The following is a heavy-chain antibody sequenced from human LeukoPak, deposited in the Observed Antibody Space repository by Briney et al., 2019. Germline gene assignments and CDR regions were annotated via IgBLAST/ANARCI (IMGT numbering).Heavy chain of an antibody. J-gene: IGHJ4*02. CDR2: ISGGGAGT. CDR3: ARDQYDTWSRRGNFDS. Sequence: GGSLRLSCAASGLSFSFYAMSWVRQAPGKGLEWVSSISGGGAGTYYADSVRGRFTISRDNSKNTLYLQMNSLRAEDTAAFYCARDQYDTWSRRGNFDSWGQGTLVIVSS. CDR1: GLSFSFYA. V-gene: IGHV3-23*01. D-gene: IGHD3-3*01.